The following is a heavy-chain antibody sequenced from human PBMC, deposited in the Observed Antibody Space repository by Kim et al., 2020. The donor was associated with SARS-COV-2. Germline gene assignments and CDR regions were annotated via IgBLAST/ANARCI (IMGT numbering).Heavy chain of an antibody. D-gene: IGHD2-21*02. Sequence: TYYNPSLKSRVTISVDTSKNQFSLKLSSVTAADTAVYYCARVAESDAFDYWGQGTLVTVSS. CDR2: T. V-gene: IGHV4-39*07. J-gene: IGHJ4*02. CDR3: ARVAESDAFDY.